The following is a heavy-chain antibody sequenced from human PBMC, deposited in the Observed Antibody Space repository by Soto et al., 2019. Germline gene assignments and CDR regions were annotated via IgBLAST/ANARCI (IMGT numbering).Heavy chain of an antibody. D-gene: IGHD3-10*01. Sequence: ASVKVSFKASGDSFTDYHIHWVRQAPGQVLDCLVRINPKSGGTSTAQKFQGWVTMTRDRSISTVYMDLTRLRSDDTAVYFGAGGRCSDYYNDVRAFCYNHEIDLWGQGNTVTVSS. J-gene: IGHJ6*02. CDR2: INPKSGGT. V-gene: IGHV1-2*04. CDR1: GDSFTDYH. CDR3: AGGRCSDYYNDVRAFCYNHEIDL.